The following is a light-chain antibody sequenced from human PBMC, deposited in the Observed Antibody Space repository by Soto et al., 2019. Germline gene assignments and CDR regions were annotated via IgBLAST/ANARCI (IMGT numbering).Light chain of an antibody. CDR1: QGIRYD. Sequence: DIQMTQSPSSLSASVGERVTITCRASQGIRYDLAWYQEKPGKVPKRLIYGASNLQSGVPSRFSGSGSGTEFTLTISSLEPEDFAVYYCLQYKSYPWTFGQGTKVDIK. CDR3: LQYKSYPWT. CDR2: GAS. J-gene: IGKJ1*01. V-gene: IGKV1-17*01.